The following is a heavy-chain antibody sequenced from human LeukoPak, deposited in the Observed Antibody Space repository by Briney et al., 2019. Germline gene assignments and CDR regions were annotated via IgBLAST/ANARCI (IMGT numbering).Heavy chain of an antibody. Sequence: SETLSLTCAVSGFSISNGYYWVWIRQPPGKGLEWIGSLYHPDSTYYNPSLKSRVTMSVDTSRNQFSLRLSFVTAADTAVYYCARDMTGSGWNDAFDIWGQGTMVTVSS. V-gene: IGHV4-38-2*02. CDR1: GFSISNGYY. CDR2: LYHPDST. D-gene: IGHD6-19*01. CDR3: ARDMTGSGWNDAFDI. J-gene: IGHJ3*02.